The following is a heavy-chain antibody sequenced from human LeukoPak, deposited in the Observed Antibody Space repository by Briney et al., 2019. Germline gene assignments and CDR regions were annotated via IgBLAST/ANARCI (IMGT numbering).Heavy chain of an antibody. V-gene: IGHV4-34*01. J-gene: IGHJ4*02. Sequence: PSETLSLTCAVYGGSFSGYYWSWIRQPPGKGLEWIGEINHSGSTNYNPSLKSRVTISVDTSKNQFSLKLSSVTAADTAVYYCARDLGSSSSGYFDYWSQGTLVTVSS. CDR1: GGSFSGYY. CDR3: ARDLGSSSSGYFDY. CDR2: INHSGST. D-gene: IGHD6-6*01.